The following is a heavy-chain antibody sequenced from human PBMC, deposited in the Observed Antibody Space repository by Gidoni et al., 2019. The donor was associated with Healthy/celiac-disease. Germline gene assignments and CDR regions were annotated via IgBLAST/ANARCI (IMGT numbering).Heavy chain of an antibody. CDR2: IYSGGST. CDR1: GLPVSSNY. V-gene: IGHV3-53*02. D-gene: IGHD3-3*01. CDR3: ARANPRPTYYDFWSGPYGMDV. Sequence: EVQLVETGGGLIQPGGSLRLSCAASGLPVSSNYMSWVRQAPGKGMEWVSVIYSGGSTYYADSVKGRFTISRDNSKNTLYLQMNSLRAEDTAVYYCARANPRPTYYDFWSGPYGMDVWGQGTTVTVSS. J-gene: IGHJ6*02.